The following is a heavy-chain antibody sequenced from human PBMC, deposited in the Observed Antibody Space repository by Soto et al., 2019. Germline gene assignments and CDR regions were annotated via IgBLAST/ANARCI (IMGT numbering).Heavy chain of an antibody. V-gene: IGHV4-39*01. D-gene: IGHD5-18*01. CDR2: IYYSGST. J-gene: IGHJ5*02. CDR1: GGSISSSSYY. Sequence: QLQLQESGPGLVKPSETLSLTCTVSGGSISSSSYYWGWIRQPPGKGLEWIGSIYYSGSTYYNPSLXXRXTXXVRTSKNQFSLKLSSVTAADTAVYYCAGCYHWFDPWGQGPLVTVSS. CDR3: AGCYHWFDP.